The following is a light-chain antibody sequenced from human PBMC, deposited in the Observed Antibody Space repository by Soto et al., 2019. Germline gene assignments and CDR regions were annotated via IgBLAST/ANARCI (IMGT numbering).Light chain of an antibody. CDR2: EVS. V-gene: IGLV2-8*01. Sequence: QSVLTQPPSASGSPGQSVTISCTGTSSDVGGYNYVSWYQQHPGKVPKLMIYEVSKRPSGVPDRFSGSKSGNTASLTVSGLQAEDEADYYCSSYGGSKNLAVFGGGTKLTVL. CDR1: SSDVGGYNY. CDR3: SSYGGSKNLAV. J-gene: IGLJ2*01.